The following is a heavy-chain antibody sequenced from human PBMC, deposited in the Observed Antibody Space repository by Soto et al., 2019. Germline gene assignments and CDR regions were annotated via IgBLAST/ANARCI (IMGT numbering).Heavy chain of an antibody. CDR3: ARPRASWYCHYY. J-gene: IGHJ6*01. D-gene: IGHD2-15*01. V-gene: IGHV4-30-4*01. Sequence: PSVTIPLTWSVARGTLNSGDYFWSWICQPPGKGLERLGSIFYTGSTYYSPSLKSRASMSMDTSKNLFSLSLKSLTAADTAPYFCARPRASWYCHYY. CDR2: IFYTGST. CDR1: RGTLNSGDYF.